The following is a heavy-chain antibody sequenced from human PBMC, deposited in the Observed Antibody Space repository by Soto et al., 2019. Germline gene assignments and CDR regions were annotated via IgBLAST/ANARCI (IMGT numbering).Heavy chain of an antibody. CDR3: AADYGDYGEGDY. J-gene: IGHJ4*02. CDR1: GFTCTSSA. Sequence: PSVKVSCKASGFTCTSSAVQWVRQARGQRLEWIGWIVVGSGNTNYAQKFQERVTITRDMSTSTAYMELSSLRSEDTAVYYCAADYGDYGEGDYWGQGTLVTVSS. V-gene: IGHV1-58*01. D-gene: IGHD4-17*01. CDR2: IVVGSGNT.